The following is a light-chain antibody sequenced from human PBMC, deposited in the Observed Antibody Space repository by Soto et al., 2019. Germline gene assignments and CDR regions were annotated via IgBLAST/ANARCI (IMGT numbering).Light chain of an antibody. CDR3: SSYTSISALA. V-gene: IGLV2-14*01. CDR2: DVN. Sequence: QSALTQPASVSGSPGQSITISCTGTSSDVGGYNSVSWYQQHPGKVPKIMIYDVNIRPSGVPDRFSGSKSGNTASLTISGLQAEDEADYYCSSYTSISALAFGTGTKLTVL. J-gene: IGLJ1*01. CDR1: SSDVGGYNS.